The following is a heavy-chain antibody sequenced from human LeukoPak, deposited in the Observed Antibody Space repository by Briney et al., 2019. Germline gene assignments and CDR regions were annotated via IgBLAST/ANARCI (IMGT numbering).Heavy chain of an antibody. CDR2: ISHGGGSM. J-gene: IGHJ4*02. D-gene: IGHD3-10*01. V-gene: IGHV3-48*04. CDR1: GLRFNSYS. CDR3: ARGFGDLFVFDY. Sequence: GGSLRLSCVASGLRFNSYSMNWVRQAPGKGLAWSSYISHGGGSMFFGDSVKGRFTISRDDAKNSVYLQMDSLSAEDTAVYYCARGFGDLFVFDYWGQGTLVTVSS.